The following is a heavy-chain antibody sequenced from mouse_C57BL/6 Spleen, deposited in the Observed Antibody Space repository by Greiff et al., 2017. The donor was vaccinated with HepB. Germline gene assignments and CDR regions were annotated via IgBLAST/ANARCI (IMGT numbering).Heavy chain of an antibody. V-gene: IGHV1-80*01. Sequence: QVQLQQSGAELVKPGASVKISCKASGYAFSSYWMNWVKQRPGKGLEWIGQIYPGDGDTNYNGKFKGKATLTADKSSSTAYMQLSSLTSEDSAVYFCARGAQERAYYSNYNYYAMDYWGQGTSVTVSS. CDR1: GYAFSSYW. CDR3: ARGAQERAYYSNYNYYAMDY. J-gene: IGHJ4*01. D-gene: IGHD2-5*01. CDR2: IYPGDGDT.